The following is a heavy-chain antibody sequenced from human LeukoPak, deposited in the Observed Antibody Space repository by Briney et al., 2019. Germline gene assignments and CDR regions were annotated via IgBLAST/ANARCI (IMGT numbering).Heavy chain of an antibody. CDR1: GFTFSTYA. CDR3: ARDGMAAADLDY. J-gene: IGHJ4*02. V-gene: IGHV3-23*01. D-gene: IGHD6-13*01. CDR2: ISGSGGGT. Sequence: GGSLRLSCAASGFTFSTYAMSWVRQAPGKGLEWVSTISGSGGGTYYADSVKGRFTISRDNSKNTLYVQMNSLRAEDTAVYYCARDGMAAADLDYWGQGTLVTVSS.